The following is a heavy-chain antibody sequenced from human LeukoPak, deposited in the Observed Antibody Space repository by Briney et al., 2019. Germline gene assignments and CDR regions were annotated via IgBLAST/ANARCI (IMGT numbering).Heavy chain of an antibody. CDR2: IIPILGIA. CDR3: ARVAGYCSGGSCYDHGAFDI. D-gene: IGHD2-15*01. V-gene: IGHV1-69*04. CDR1: GGTFSSYA. Sequence: SVKVSCKASGGTFSSYAISWVRQAPGQGLEWMGRIIPILGIANYAQKFQGRVTITADKSTSTAYMELSSLRSEDTAVYYCARVAGYCSGGSCYDHGAFDIWGQGTMVTVSS. J-gene: IGHJ3*02.